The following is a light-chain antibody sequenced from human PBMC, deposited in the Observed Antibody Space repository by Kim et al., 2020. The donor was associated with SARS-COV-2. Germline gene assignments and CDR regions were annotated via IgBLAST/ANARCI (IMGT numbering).Light chain of an antibody. CDR3: QQYNNFPYT. CDR2: GAS. CDR1: QSVSSN. Sequence: SVSPGERATLSCRASQSVSSNVAWYQQKPGQAPRLLIYGASTRATGIPARFSGSGSGTEFTLTISSLQSEDFAVYYCQQYNNFPYTFGQGTKLEI. V-gene: IGKV3-15*01. J-gene: IGKJ2*01.